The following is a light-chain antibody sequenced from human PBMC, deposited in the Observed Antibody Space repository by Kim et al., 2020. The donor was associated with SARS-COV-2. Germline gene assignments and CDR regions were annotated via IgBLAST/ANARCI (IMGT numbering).Light chain of an antibody. CDR2: QDS. V-gene: IGLV3-1*01. J-gene: IGLJ2*01. Sequence: SVAPGQTASITCSGEKLGDKYACWYQQKPGQSPVLVIYQDSKRPSGIPERFSGSNSGNTATLNISGTQAMDEADYYCQAWDSSTAVFGGGTQLTVL. CDR1: KLGDKY. CDR3: QAWDSSTAV.